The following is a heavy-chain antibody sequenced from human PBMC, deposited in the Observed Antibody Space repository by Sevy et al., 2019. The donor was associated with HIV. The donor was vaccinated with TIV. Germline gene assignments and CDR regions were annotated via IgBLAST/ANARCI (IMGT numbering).Heavy chain of an antibody. J-gene: IGHJ2*01. V-gene: IGHV4-39*01. D-gene: IGHD7-27*01. CDR2: IYSSGFT. Sequence: SETLSLTCAVSGGSISSYNDYWGWIRQPPGQGLEWIGTIYSSGFTYYKPSLQSRVTIFLDTSKNQFSLKLSSVTAADTAVSYCARQGSTSELGIDWYFDLWGRGNVVTVSS. CDR1: GGSISSYNDY. CDR3: ARQGSTSELGIDWYFDL.